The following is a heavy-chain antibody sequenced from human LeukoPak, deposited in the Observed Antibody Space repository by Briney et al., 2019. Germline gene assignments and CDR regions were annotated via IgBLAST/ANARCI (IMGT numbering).Heavy chain of an antibody. CDR1: GYTLTELS. Sequence: GASVKVSCKVSGYTLTELSMHWVRQAPGKGLEWMGGFDPEDGETIYAQKFQGRVTMTEDTSTDTAYMELSSLRSEDTAVYYCATGWQWSVITGTTQFDHWGQGTLVTVSS. CDR3: ATGWQWSVITGTTQFDH. D-gene: IGHD1-7*01. J-gene: IGHJ4*02. V-gene: IGHV1-24*01. CDR2: FDPEDGET.